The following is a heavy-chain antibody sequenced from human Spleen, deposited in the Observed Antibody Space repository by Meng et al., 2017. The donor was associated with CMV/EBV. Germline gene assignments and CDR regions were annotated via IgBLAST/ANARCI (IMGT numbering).Heavy chain of an antibody. CDR1: GFTFSSYS. J-gene: IGHJ4*02. Sequence: CAASGFTFSSYSMDWVRQAPGKGLEWVSSISSSSSYIYYADSVKGRFTISRDNAKHSLYLHMNSLRAEDTAVYYCTYCGSGSSTVDYWGQGTLVTVSS. CDR3: TYCGSGSSTVDY. V-gene: IGHV3-21*01. CDR2: ISSSSSYI. D-gene: IGHD3-10*01.